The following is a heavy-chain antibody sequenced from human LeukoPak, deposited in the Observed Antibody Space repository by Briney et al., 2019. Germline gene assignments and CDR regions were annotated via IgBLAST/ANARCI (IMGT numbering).Heavy chain of an antibody. V-gene: IGHV3-20*04. CDR2: INWNGGST. Sequence: GGSLRLSCAASGFTFDDYGMSWVRQAPGKGLEWVSGINWNGGSTGYADSVKGRFTISRDIAKNSPYLQMNSLRAEDTALYYCARGSQVNWFDPWGQGTLVTVSS. J-gene: IGHJ5*02. CDR3: ARGSQVNWFDP. CDR1: GFTFDDYG.